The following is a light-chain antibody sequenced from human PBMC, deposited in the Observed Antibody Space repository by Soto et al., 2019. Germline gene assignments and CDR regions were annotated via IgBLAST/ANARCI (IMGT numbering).Light chain of an antibody. CDR1: QSILHTSNGMNY. J-gene: IGKJ4*01. CDR2: WAS. Sequence: EIVMTQSPDSLAVSLGERATFNCKSSQSILHTSNGMNYLAWYQQKPGQPPKRLIYWASTRESGVPDRFSGSGSGTDLTLTISSLQAEDVAVYYCQHYFTTPITFGGGTKVDIK. V-gene: IGKV4-1*01. CDR3: QHYFTTPIT.